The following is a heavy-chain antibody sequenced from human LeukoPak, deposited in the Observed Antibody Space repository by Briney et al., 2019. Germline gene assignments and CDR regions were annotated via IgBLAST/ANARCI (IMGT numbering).Heavy chain of an antibody. V-gene: IGHV3-9*01. CDR1: GFTFSSYD. D-gene: IGHD6-19*01. CDR3: AKGASIAVAGTLDY. CDR2: ISWNSGSI. J-gene: IGHJ4*02. Sequence: GGSLRLSCAASGFTFSSYDMSWVRQAPGKGLEWVSGISWNSGSIDYADSVKGRFTISRDNAKNSLYLQMNSLRAEDTALYYCAKGASIAVAGTLDYWGQGTLVTVSS.